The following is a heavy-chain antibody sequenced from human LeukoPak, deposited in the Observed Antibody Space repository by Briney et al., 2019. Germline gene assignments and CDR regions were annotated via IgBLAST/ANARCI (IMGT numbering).Heavy chain of an antibody. D-gene: IGHD3-10*01. Sequence: GASVKVSCKASGYTFTSYAMHWVRQAPGQRLEWMGWINAGNGNTKYPQKFQGRVTITRDTSASTAYMELSSLRSEDTAVYYCAREGLWFGELLAEYFQHWGQGTLVTVSS. V-gene: IGHV1-3*01. CDR2: INAGNGNT. CDR1: GYTFTSYA. CDR3: AREGLWFGELLAEYFQH. J-gene: IGHJ1*01.